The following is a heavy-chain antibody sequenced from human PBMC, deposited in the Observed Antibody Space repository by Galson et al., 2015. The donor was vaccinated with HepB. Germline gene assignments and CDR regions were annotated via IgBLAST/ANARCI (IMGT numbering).Heavy chain of an antibody. Sequence: SLRLSCAASGFTFSDYYMSWIRQAPGKGLEWVSYISSSSSYTNYADSVKGRFTISRDNAKNSLYLQMNGLRVEDTALYYCARERYYDSGSYDYWGQGTLVTVSS. CDR3: ARERYYDSGSYDY. J-gene: IGHJ4*02. CDR1: GFTFSDYY. D-gene: IGHD3-10*01. V-gene: IGHV3-11*06. CDR2: ISSSSSYT.